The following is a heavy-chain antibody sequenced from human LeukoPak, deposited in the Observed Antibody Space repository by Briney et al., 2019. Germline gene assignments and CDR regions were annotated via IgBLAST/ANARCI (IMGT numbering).Heavy chain of an antibody. D-gene: IGHD6-13*01. CDR3: AGVFAGGIAAAGLAYDAFDI. CDR2: INPNSDGT. V-gene: IGHV1-2*02. J-gene: IGHJ3*02. CDR1: GYTFTDYY. Sequence: ASVKVSCKASGYTFTDYYIHWVRQAPGQGLEWMGRINPNSDGTNYAQSFQGRVTMTRDTSINTAYMDLSSLTSDDTAVYYCAGVFAGGIAAAGLAYDAFDIWGQGTMVTVSS.